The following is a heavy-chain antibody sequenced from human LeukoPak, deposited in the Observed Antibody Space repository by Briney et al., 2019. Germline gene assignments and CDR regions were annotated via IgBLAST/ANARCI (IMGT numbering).Heavy chain of an antibody. J-gene: IGHJ4*02. CDR1: GGSISSSSYY. CDR2: IYYSGST. D-gene: IGHD3-16*01. V-gene: IGHV4-39*01. Sequence: SETLSLTCTVSGGSISSSSYYWGWIRQPPGKGLEWIGSIYYSGSTYYNPSLKSRVTISVDTSKNQFSLKLSSVTAADTAVYYCARGDPGGVARDYWGQGTLVTVSS. CDR3: ARGDPGGVARDY.